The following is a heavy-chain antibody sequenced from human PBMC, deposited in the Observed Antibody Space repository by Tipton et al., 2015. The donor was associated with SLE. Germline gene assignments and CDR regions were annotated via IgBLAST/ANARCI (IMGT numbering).Heavy chain of an antibody. Sequence: QVQLVQSGPEVKKPGASVKVSCKASGYIFSDYYINWVRQAPGQGLEWMGRINRHSGGTNFAQKFQGRVTMTRDRSMSTAYLELASLRSDDTAVYYCATGPVATTPPFDYWGQGTLVTVSS. J-gene: IGHJ4*02. D-gene: IGHD5-12*01. CDR3: ATGPVATTPPFDY. CDR2: INRHSGGT. V-gene: IGHV1-2*06. CDR1: GYIFSDYY.